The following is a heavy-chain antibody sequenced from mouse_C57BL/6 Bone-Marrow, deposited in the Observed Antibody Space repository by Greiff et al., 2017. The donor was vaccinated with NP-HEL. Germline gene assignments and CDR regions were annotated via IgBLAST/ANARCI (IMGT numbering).Heavy chain of an antibody. V-gene: IGHV1-26*01. D-gene: IGHD1-1*01. CDR1: GYTFTDYY. Sequence: EVQLQQSGPELVKPGASVKISCKASGYTFTDYYMNWVKQSHGKSLEWIGDINPNNGGTSYNQKFKGKATLTVDKSSSTAYMELRSLTSEDSAVYYCARWRFTTVVFDYWGQGTTLTVSS. J-gene: IGHJ2*01. CDR2: INPNNGGT. CDR3: ARWRFTTVVFDY.